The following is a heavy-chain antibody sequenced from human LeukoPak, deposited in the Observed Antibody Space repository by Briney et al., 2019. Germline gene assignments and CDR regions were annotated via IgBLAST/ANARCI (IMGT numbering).Heavy chain of an antibody. D-gene: IGHD1-26*01. Sequence: PGGSLRLSCAAFGFTFSDYGMNWVRQAPGKGLEWVAVISYDGSNKYYADSVKGRFTISRDNSKNTLYLQMNSLRAEDTAVYYCARDRYEWELPFDYWGQGTLVTVSS. CDR1: GFTFSDYG. CDR2: ISYDGSNK. V-gene: IGHV3-30*03. CDR3: ARDRYEWELPFDY. J-gene: IGHJ4*02.